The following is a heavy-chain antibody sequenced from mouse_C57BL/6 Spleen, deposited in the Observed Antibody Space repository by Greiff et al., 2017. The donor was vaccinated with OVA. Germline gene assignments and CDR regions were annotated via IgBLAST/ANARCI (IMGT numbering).Heavy chain of an antibody. CDR1: GYTFTSYG. CDR3: ARHYDYDWFAY. D-gene: IGHD2-4*01. Sequence: VKLMESGAELARPGASVKLSCKASGYTFTSYGISWVKQRTGQGLEWIGEIYPRSGNTYYNEKFKGEATLTADKSSSTAYMELRSLTSEDSAVYFCARHYDYDWFAYWGQGTLVTVSA. J-gene: IGHJ3*01. V-gene: IGHV1-81*01. CDR2: IYPRSGNT.